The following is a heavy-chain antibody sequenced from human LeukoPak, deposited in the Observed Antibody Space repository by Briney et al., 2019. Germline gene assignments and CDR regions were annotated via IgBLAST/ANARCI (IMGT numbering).Heavy chain of an antibody. Sequence: GRSLRLSCAASGFIFDDYAMHWVRQAPGKGLEWVSGITWNSDSIDYADSVKGRFTISRDNAKNSLYLQMNSLRAEDMALYYCAKGGGGRLMYYYYMDVWGKGNPGHRLL. CDR3: AKGGGGRLMYYYYMDV. D-gene: IGHD3-16*01. J-gene: IGHJ6*03. CDR1: GFIFDDYA. CDR2: ITWNSDSI. V-gene: IGHV3-9*03.